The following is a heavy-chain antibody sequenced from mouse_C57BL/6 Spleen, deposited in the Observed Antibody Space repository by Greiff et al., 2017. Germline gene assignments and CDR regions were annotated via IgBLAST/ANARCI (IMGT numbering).Heavy chain of an antibody. CDR1: GFTFSSYA. V-gene: IGHV5-4*03. CDR2: ISDGGSYT. J-gene: IGHJ3*01. CDR3: ARGYYDGYYVGFAY. Sequence: EVTLMESGGGLVKPGGSLKLSCAASGFTFSSYAMSWVRQTPEKRLEWVATISDGGSYTYYPDNVKGRFTISRDNAKNNLYLQMSHLKSEDTAMYYCARGYYDGYYVGFAYWGQGTLVTVSA. D-gene: IGHD2-3*01.